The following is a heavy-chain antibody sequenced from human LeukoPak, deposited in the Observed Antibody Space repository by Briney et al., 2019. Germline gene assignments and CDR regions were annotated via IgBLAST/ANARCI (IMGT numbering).Heavy chain of an antibody. D-gene: IGHD6-6*01. CDR3: ARYSISKYYFHS. CDR2: IRYDGSNK. CDR1: GFTFSSYG. J-gene: IGHJ4*02. Sequence: GGSLRLSCAASGFTFSSYGMHWVRQAPGKGLEWVAFIRYDGSNKYYADSVKGRFTISRNNSKNTLYLQMNSLRAEDTAVYYCARYSISKYYFHSWGQGTLVTVSS. V-gene: IGHV3-30*02.